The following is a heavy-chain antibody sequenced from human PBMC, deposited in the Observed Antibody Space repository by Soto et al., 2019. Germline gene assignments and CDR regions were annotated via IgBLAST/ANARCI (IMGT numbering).Heavy chain of an antibody. CDR3: TTGGHNDGYNFFHGMDV. D-gene: IGHD3-16*01. Sequence: QVQVVQSGAEVKKPGSSVKVSCKVSGGIFTNNAISWVRQAPGQGLEWLGGVIPLFDTAYYVQIFRGRLRLSADGASTTAYMELRGLTSADTAVYFCTTGGHNDGYNFFHGMDVWGQGTTITVS. V-gene: IGHV1-69*01. CDR2: VIPLFDTA. CDR1: GGIFTNNA. J-gene: IGHJ6*02.